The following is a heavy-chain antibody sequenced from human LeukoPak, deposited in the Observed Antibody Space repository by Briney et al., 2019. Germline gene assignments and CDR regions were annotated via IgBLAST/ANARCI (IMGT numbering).Heavy chain of an antibody. CDR3: ARQWTPYYGTGSYSDAFDI. J-gene: IGHJ3*02. CDR2: IIPIFGTA. CDR1: GGTFSSYA. D-gene: IGHD3-10*01. Sequence: GASVKVSCKASGGTFSSYAISWVRQAPGQGLEWMGGIIPIFGTANYAQKFQGRVTITADESTITAYMELGSRRSEDTAVYYCARQWTPYYGTGSYSDAFDIWGEGKMVTVSS. V-gene: IGHV1-69*13.